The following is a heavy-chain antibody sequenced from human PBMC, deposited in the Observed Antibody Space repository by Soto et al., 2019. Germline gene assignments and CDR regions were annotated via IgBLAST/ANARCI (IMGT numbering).Heavy chain of an antibody. Sequence: SETLSLTCAVYGGSFSTYYWNWIRQPPGKGLEWIGEINHSGSTNYNPSLKSRVTISVDTSKNQFSLKLSSVTAADTAVYYCARGARGTSAGRIAFWGQGTLVTVSS. V-gene: IGHV4-34*01. CDR3: ARGARGTSAGRIAF. J-gene: IGHJ4*02. CDR1: GGSFSTYY. D-gene: IGHD6-13*01. CDR2: INHSGST.